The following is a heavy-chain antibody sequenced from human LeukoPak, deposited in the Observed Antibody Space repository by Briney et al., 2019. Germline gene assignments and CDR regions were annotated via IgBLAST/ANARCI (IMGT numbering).Heavy chain of an antibody. Sequence: SEALSLTCTVSGGSISGYYWSWSRQPPGKGVEWIGNLYYMRGAWYKSSLKSRVTTSVDTSRNEFSLKLSSVTAADTAVYYCARDIDKTAMLFKGFDTWGQGTLVTVSS. CDR3: ARDIDKTAMLFKGFDT. V-gene: IGHV4-59*01. D-gene: IGHD5-18*01. CDR1: GGSISGYY. CDR2: LYYMRGA. J-gene: IGHJ5*02.